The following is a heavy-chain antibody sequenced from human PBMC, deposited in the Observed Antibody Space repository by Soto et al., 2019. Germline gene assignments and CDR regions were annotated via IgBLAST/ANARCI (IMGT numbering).Heavy chain of an antibody. CDR3: ATLLVGFGELLCSYAMDV. V-gene: IGHV3-23*01. CDR1: GFTFSSYA. J-gene: IGHJ6*02. CDR2: ISGSGGST. D-gene: IGHD3-10*01. Sequence: GGSLRLSCAASGFTFSSYAMSWVRQAPGKGLEWVSAISGSGGSTYYADSVKGRFTISRDNSKNTLYLQMNSLRAEDTAVYYCATLLVGFGELLCSYAMDVWGLGTTVTVSS.